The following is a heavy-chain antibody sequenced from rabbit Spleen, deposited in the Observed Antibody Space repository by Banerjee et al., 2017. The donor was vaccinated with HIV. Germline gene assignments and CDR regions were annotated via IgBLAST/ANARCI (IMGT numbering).Heavy chain of an antibody. CDR3: ARHYHYDAADGAYAFNL. CDR1: GFSFSSSYY. D-gene: IGHD6-1*01. CDR2: IDTGSSGST. J-gene: IGHJ4*01. Sequence: QSLEESGGDLVKPGASLTLTCTASGFSFSSSYYMCWVRQAPGKGLEWIGCIDTGSSGSTYYARWAKGRFTISKTSSTVTLQMTSLTAADTATYFCARHYHYDAADGAYAFNLWGQGTLVTVS. V-gene: IGHV1S40*01.